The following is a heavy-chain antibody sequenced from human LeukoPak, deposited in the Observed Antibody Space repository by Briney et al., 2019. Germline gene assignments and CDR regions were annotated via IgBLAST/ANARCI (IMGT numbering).Heavy chain of an antibody. V-gene: IGHV4-59*01. CDR1: GDSLSIYY. CDR3: ARAGNNWSFDY. Sequence: SETLSLTCTVSGDSLSIYYWSWMRQPPGKGLEWIGYIYYRGNTNYNPSLKSRVPMAIDTSKNQFSLKVSSVTAADTAVYYCARAGNNWSFDYWGQGTLVTVSS. CDR2: IYYRGNT. D-gene: IGHD1-1*01. J-gene: IGHJ4*02.